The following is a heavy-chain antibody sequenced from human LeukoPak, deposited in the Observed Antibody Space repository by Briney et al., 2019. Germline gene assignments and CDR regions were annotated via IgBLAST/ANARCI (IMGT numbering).Heavy chain of an antibody. CDR1: GFTFDDYA. D-gene: IGHD3-22*01. V-gene: IGHV3-9*01. J-gene: IGHJ3*02. CDR2: ISWNSGSI. CDR3: AKVMDSSGYIKGGAFDI. Sequence: GGSLRLSCAASGFTFDDYAMHWVRQAPGKGLEWVSGISWNSGSIGYADSVKGRFTISRDNAKNSLYLQMNSLRAEDTALYYCAKVMDSSGYIKGGAFDIWGQGTMVTVPS.